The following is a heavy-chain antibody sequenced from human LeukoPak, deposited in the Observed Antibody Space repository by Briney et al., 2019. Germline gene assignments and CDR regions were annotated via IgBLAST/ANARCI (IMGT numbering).Heavy chain of an antibody. CDR1: GFTFSSYG. V-gene: IGHV3-33*01. CDR2: IWYDGSNK. D-gene: IGHD2-15*01. CDR3: ARDAGYCSGGSCYRGQFDY. J-gene: IGHJ4*02. Sequence: GGSLRQTCAASGFTFSSYGMHWVRQAPGKGLEWVAVIWYDGSNKYYADSVKGRFTISRDNSKNTLYLQMNSLRAEDTAVYYCARDAGYCSGGSCYRGQFDYWGQGTLVTVSS.